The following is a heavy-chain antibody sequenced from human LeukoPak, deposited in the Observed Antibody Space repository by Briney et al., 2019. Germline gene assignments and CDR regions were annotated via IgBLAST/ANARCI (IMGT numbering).Heavy chain of an antibody. CDR2: IYYSGST. V-gene: IGHV4-39*01. Sequence: PSETLSLTCTVSGGSISSSSYYWGWIRQPPGEGLEWIGSIYYSGSTYYNPSLKSRVTVSVDTSKNQFSLKLSSVTAADTAVYYCARLSITMVRGVINWGQGTLVTVSS. J-gene: IGHJ4*02. CDR1: GGSISSSSYY. CDR3: ARLSITMVRGVIN. D-gene: IGHD3-10*01.